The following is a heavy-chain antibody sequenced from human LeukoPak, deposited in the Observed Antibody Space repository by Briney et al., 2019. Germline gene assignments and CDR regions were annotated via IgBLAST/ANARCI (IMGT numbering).Heavy chain of an antibody. CDR3: ARDLISGPATHDS. CDR2: IHSGGST. J-gene: IGHJ4*02. Sequence: GGSLRLSCAASGFTVTNNDMNRVRQAPGKGLEWISVIHSGGSTYFADSVKGRFTVSRDNSKNTLSLQMNSLRVEDTAVYYCARDLISGPATHDSWGQGALVTVSS. D-gene: IGHD2-15*01. V-gene: IGHV3-66*01. CDR1: GFTVTNND.